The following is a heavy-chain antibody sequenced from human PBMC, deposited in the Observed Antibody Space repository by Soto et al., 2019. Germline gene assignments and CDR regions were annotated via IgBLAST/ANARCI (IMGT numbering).Heavy chain of an antibody. CDR2: ISSSGRDI. J-gene: IGHJ4*02. D-gene: IGHD1-26*01. V-gene: IGHV3-21*06. CDR3: ARGIQMNIVGGAGVGY. Sequence: EVQLVESGGDLVKPGGSVRLSCAASGFTFSTYSMAWVRQAPGKGLEWVASISSSGRDIFYAESVKGRFTVSRDNAKNSLFLHMNSLRVEDTAVYSFARGIQMNIVGGAGVGYWGQGTLVTVSS. CDR1: GFTFSTYS.